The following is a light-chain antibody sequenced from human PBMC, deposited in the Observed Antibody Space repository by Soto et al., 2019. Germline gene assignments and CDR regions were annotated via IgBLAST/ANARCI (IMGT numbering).Light chain of an antibody. J-gene: IGLJ2*01. CDR1: SSNIGAGYD. Sequence: QSVLTQPPSVSGAPGQRVTISCTGSSSNIGAGYDVHWYQQLPGTAPKLLIYGNSNRPSGVPDRFSGSKSGTSASLAITGLQAEDEADDSCQSYDSSLSGPVVFGGGTQLTVL. CDR2: GNS. V-gene: IGLV1-40*01. CDR3: QSYDSSLSGPVV.